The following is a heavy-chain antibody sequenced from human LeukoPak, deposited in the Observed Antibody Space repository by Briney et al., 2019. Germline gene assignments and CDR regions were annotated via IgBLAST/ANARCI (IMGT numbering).Heavy chain of an antibody. CDR1: GFTFSSYA. CDR3: ANTDPVVPAAKVEGYFDL. D-gene: IGHD2-2*01. J-gene: IGHJ2*01. CDR2: ISGSGGST. Sequence: PGRSLRLSCAASGFTFSSYAMSWVRQAPGKGLAWVSAISGSGGSTYYADSVKGRFTISRDNSKNTLYLQMNSLRAEDTAVYYCANTDPVVPAAKVEGYFDLWGRGTLVTVSS. V-gene: IGHV3-23*01.